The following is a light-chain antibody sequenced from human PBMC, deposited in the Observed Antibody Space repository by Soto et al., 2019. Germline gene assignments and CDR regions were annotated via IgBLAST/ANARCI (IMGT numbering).Light chain of an antibody. V-gene: IGLV2-14*01. CDR2: EVS. CDR3: SSYSRSSFYV. J-gene: IGLJ1*01. CDR1: SSDVGGYIY. Sequence: QSALTQPASVSGSPGQSITISCTGTSSDVGGYIYVSWYQQHPGKAPKLMIYEVSNRPSGVSNRFSGSKSGNTASLTISGLQAEDEADYYCSSYSRSSFYVFGTGTKVNV.